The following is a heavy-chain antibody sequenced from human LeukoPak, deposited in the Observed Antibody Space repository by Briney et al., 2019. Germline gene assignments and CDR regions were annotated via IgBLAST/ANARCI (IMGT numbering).Heavy chain of an antibody. Sequence: GGSLRLSCAASGFTFSSYSMSWVRQAPGKGLQWVSSISGSSSYIYYVDSVKGRFTISRDNAKNSLFLQMNSLRVEDTAVYYCARVAGWIRFDYWGQGTLVTVSS. J-gene: IGHJ4*02. D-gene: IGHD5-18*01. CDR2: ISGSSSYI. CDR1: GFTFSSYS. V-gene: IGHV3-21*01. CDR3: ARVAGWIRFDY.